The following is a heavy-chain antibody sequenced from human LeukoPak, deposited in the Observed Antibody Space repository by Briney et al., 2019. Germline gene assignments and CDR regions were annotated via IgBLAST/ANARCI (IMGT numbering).Heavy chain of an antibody. CDR2: IYYSGSS. J-gene: IGHJ3*02. D-gene: IGHD2-2*02. CDR1: GGSISSYPISSYS. CDR3: ARYPYCSSTSCYNPAFDI. Sequence: SETLSLTCTVSGGSISSYPISSYSWSWIRQHPGKGLEWIGYIYYSGSSYYNPSLKSRVTISVDTSKNQFSLKLSSVTAADTAVYYCARYPYCSSTSCYNPAFDIWGQGTMVTVSS. V-gene: IGHV4-31*03.